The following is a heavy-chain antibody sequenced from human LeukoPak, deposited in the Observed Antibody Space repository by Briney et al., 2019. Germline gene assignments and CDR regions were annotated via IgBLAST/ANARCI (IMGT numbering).Heavy chain of an antibody. CDR1: GFTFSDHY. Sequence: GGSLRLSCAASGFTFSDHYMDWVRQAPGKGLEWVGRITNKATSYTTEYAASVKGRFTISRDGSKNSLYLQMDSLKTEDSAVYYCTRCEQRYYDIWGQGTLVTVSS. D-gene: IGHD3-9*01. V-gene: IGHV3-72*01. J-gene: IGHJ4*02. CDR3: TRCEQRYYDI. CDR2: ITNKATSYTT.